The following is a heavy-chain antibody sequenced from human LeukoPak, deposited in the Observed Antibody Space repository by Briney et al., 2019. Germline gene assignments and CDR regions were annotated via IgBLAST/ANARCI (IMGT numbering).Heavy chain of an antibody. V-gene: IGHV3-23*01. Sequence: GGSLRLSCAASGFTFSSYAMSWVRQAPGKGLEWVPAISGSGASTYYADSVKGRFTISRDNSKNTLYLQMNSLRAEDTAVYYCEKELKMAAVGTVRFDIWGQGTMVTVSS. D-gene: IGHD6-13*01. CDR2: ISGSGAST. J-gene: IGHJ3*02. CDR3: EKELKMAAVGTVRFDI. CDR1: GFTFSSYA.